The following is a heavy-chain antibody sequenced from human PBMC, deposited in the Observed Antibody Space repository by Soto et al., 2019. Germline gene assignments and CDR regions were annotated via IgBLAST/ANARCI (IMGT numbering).Heavy chain of an antibody. CDR2: ISSSCSTI. V-gene: IGHV3-48*03. CDR1: GFTFSSYE. D-gene: IGHD3-3*01. Sequence: EVQLVESGGGLVQPGGSLRLSCAASGFTFSSYEMNWVRQAPGKGLEWVSYISSSCSTIYYADSVKGRFTISRDNAKNSLYLQMNSLRAEDTAVYYCARDPHYDFWSGPDYWGQGTLVTVSS. CDR3: ARDPHYDFWSGPDY. J-gene: IGHJ4*02.